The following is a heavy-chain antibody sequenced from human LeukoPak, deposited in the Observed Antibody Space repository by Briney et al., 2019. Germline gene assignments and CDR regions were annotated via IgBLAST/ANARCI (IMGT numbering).Heavy chain of an antibody. V-gene: IGHV4-31*03. CDR1: GGSISSGGYY. D-gene: IGHD1-7*01. Sequence: PSETLSLTCTVSGGSISSGGYYWSWIRQHPGKGLEWIGYIYYSGSTYYNPSLKSRVTISVDTSKNQFSLKLSSVTAADTAVYYCARGLSNWNYWFDPWGQGTLVTVSS. J-gene: IGHJ5*02. CDR3: ARGLSNWNYWFDP. CDR2: IYYSGST.